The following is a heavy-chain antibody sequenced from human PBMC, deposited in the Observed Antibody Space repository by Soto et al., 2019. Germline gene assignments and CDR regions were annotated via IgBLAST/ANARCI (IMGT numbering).Heavy chain of an antibody. Sequence: QVQLVESGGGVVQPGRSLRLSCAASGFTFSSYGMHWVRQAPGKGLEWVAVISYDGSNKYYADSVKGRFTISRDNSKNSLYLQMNSLRAEDTAVYYCAAVAGTLMNYYYGMDVWGQGTTVTVSS. CDR2: ISYDGSNK. J-gene: IGHJ6*02. V-gene: IGHV3-30*03. CDR1: GFTFSSYG. CDR3: AAVAGTLMNYYYGMDV. D-gene: IGHD6-19*01.